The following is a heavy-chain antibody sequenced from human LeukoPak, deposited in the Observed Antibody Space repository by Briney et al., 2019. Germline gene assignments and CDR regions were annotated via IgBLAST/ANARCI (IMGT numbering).Heavy chain of an antibody. CDR3: NYYGSGSYYRGILDAFDI. CDR1: GGSISSGDYY. V-gene: IGHV4-30-4*01. Sequence: SETLSLTCTVSGGSISSGDYYWSWIRQPPGKGLEWIGYIYNNGRTYYNPSLKSRVTISVDTSKNQFSPKLSSVTAADMAVYYCNYYGSGSYYRGILDAFDIWGQGTMVTVSS. CDR2: IYNNGRT. J-gene: IGHJ3*02. D-gene: IGHD3-10*01.